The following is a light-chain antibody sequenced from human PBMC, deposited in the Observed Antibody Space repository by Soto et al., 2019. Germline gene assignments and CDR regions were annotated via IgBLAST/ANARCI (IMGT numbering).Light chain of an antibody. V-gene: IGLV2-14*01. J-gene: IGLJ1*01. Sequence: QSALTQPASVSGSARQSITISCTRTSSEVGGYNYVSWYQQHPGKAPKLMIYEVSNRPSGVSNRFSGSKSGNTASLTISGLQAEDEADYYCSSYTSSSIDYVFGTGTKVTVL. CDR3: SSYTSSSIDYV. CDR2: EVS. CDR1: SSEVGGYNY.